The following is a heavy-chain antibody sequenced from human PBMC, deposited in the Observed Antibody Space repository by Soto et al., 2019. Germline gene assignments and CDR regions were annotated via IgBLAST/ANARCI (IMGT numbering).Heavy chain of an antibody. CDR2: IYHSGST. D-gene: IGHD4-17*01. J-gene: IGHJ4*02. CDR1: GGSISSGGYS. V-gene: IGHV4-30-2*01. CDR3: ARGGKTVTTFDD. Sequence: QLQLQESGSGLVKPSQTLSLTCAVSGGSISSGGYSWSWIRQPPGKGLEWIGYIYHSGSTYYNPSLKSRVTISVDRSKNQFSLKLSSVTAAETAVYYCARGGKTVTTFDDWGQGTLVTVSS.